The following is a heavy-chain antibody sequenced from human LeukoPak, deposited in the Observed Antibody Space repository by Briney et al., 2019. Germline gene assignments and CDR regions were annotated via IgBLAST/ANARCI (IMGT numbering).Heavy chain of an antibody. CDR2: ISGSGGST. J-gene: IGHJ4*02. D-gene: IGHD5-12*01. CDR1: GFTFSSYA. V-gene: IGHV3-23*01. CDR3: AKGDIVATTLGAGVDY. Sequence: PGGSLRLSCAASGFTFSSYAMSWVRQAPGKGPEWVSAISGSGGSTYYADSVKGRFTISRDNSKNTLYLQMNSLRAEDTAVYYCAKGDIVATTLGAGVDYWGQGTLVTVSS.